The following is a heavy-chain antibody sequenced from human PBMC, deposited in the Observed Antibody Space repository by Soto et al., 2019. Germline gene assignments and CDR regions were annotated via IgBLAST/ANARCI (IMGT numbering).Heavy chain of an antibody. D-gene: IGHD1-26*01. CDR2: INPNGGST. CDR3: AREREGSGFDP. J-gene: IGHJ5*02. V-gene: IGHV1-46*04. CDR1: GYTFTNYY. Sequence: GASVKVSCKASGYTFTNYYLHWVRQAPGQGLEWVGMINPNGGSTSYAQKLAGRVTMTRDTSTTTVYMELSSLRSDDTAVYFCAREREGSGFDPWGQGTLVTVSS.